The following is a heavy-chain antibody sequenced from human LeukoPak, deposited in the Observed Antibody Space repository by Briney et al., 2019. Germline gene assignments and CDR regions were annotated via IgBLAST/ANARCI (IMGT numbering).Heavy chain of an antibody. V-gene: IGHV4-39*01. CDR3: ARTSGSRYAYDDY. D-gene: IGHD6-13*01. CDR1: GSSISSSSYY. CDR2: IFYVGDT. Sequence: SETLSLTCTVSGSSISSSSYYWGWVRQPPGKGLEYIGTIFYVGDTYYNPSLESRLTISVDTSKNQFSLKLRSVTAADSAVYYCARTSGSRYAYDDYWGQGTLVTVSS. J-gene: IGHJ4*02.